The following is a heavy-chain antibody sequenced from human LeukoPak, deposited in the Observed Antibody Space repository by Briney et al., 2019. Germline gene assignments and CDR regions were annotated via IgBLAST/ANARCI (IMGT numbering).Heavy chain of an antibody. Sequence: ASVKLSCKASGYTFTSYGICWVRHAPGQGLEWMGWISTYNGDTNYAQKLQGRVTMTTDTSTSTVYMELRSLRSDDTAVYYCARDGATPARVDYWGQGTLVTVSS. CDR1: GYTFTSYG. D-gene: IGHD5-12*01. CDR2: ISTYNGDT. CDR3: ARDGATPARVDY. V-gene: IGHV1-18*04. J-gene: IGHJ4*02.